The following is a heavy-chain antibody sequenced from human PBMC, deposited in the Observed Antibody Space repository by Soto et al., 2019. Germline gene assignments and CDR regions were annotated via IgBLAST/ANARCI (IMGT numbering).Heavy chain of an antibody. V-gene: IGHV1-69*01. CDR2: IIPIFGTA. J-gene: IGHJ6*02. Sequence: QVQLVQSGAEVKKPGSSVKVSCKASGGTFSSYAISWVRQAPGQGLEWMGGIIPIFGTANYAQKFQGRVTITADESTSTAYMELSSLRSEDTAVYYCARDSGSYYNFWSGYRYGMDVWGQGTTVTVSS. D-gene: IGHD3-3*01. CDR1: GGTFSSYA. CDR3: ARDSGSYYNFWSGYRYGMDV.